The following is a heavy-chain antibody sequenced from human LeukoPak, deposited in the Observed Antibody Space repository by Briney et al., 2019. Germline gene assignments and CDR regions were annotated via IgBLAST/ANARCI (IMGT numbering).Heavy chain of an antibody. Sequence: PSETLSLTCTVSGGSVSSGSYYWSWIRQPPGKGLEWLGYISYTGSTNYNPSLMSRVTISVDTSKNHFSLKLSSVTAADTAVYYCAREAHYYDSSGYYWGYYFDYWGQGTLVTVYS. V-gene: IGHV4-61*03. J-gene: IGHJ4*02. CDR1: GGSVSSGSYY. D-gene: IGHD3-22*01. CDR3: AREAHYYDSSGYYWGYYFDY. CDR2: ISYTGST.